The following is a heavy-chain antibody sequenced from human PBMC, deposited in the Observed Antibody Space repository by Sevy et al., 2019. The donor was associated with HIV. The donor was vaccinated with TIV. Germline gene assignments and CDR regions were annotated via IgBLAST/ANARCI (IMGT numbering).Heavy chain of an antibody. D-gene: IGHD3-16*02. CDR2: ISSNGGST. CDR1: GFTFSSYA. Sequence: GGSLRLSCSASGFTFSSYAMHWVRQAPGKGLEYVSAISSNGGSTYYADSVKGRFTISRAYSKNTLYLQMGSLRAEDTAVYYCVKDLMITFGGVIATDYWGQGTLVTVSS. V-gene: IGHV3-64D*06. J-gene: IGHJ4*02. CDR3: VKDLMITFGGVIATDY.